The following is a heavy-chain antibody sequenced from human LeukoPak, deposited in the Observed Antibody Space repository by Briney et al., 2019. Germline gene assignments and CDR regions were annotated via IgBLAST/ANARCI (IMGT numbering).Heavy chain of an antibody. CDR1: GDSVSSNSAA. CDR2: TYYRSKWYN. Sequence: SQTLSLTCAISGDSVSSNSAAWIWIRQSPSRGLEWLGRTYYRSKWYNDYAVPVKSRITINPDTSKNRFSLQLNSVTPEDTAVYYCARDLEAVAGPTFDYWGQGNLVTVSS. CDR3: ARDLEAVAGPTFDY. D-gene: IGHD6-19*01. J-gene: IGHJ4*02. V-gene: IGHV6-1*01.